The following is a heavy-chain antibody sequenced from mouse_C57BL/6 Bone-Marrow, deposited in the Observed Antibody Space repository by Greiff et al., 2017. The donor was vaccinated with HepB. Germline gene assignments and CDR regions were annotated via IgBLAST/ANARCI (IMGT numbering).Heavy chain of an antibody. CDR3: ARLYIYYYGSSSFDY. CDR1: GFTFSDYY. CDR2: INYDGSST. D-gene: IGHD1-1*01. J-gene: IGHJ2*01. V-gene: IGHV5-16*01. Sequence: EVQVVESEGGLVQPGSSMKLSCTASGFTFSDYYMAWVRQVPEKGLEWVANINYDGSSTYYLDSLKSRFIISRDNAKNILYLQMSSLKSEDTATYYCARLYIYYYGSSSFDYWGQGTTLTVSS.